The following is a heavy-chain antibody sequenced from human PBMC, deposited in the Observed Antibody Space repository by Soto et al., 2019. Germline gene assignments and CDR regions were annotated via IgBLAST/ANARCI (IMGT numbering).Heavy chain of an antibody. V-gene: IGHV1-18*04. CDR2: ISAYNGNT. D-gene: IGHD3-22*01. J-gene: IGHJ4*02. CDR1: GYTYTNFG. Sequence: QVHLAQSGPEVKKPGASVKVSCKSSGYTYTNFGLSWVRQAPGQGLEWMGWISAYNGNTHYAQKYQGRVTLTIETSTTTGYMEVRSLRSDDAATYYCARDNGDSGASLVDHWGQGTLVTVSS. CDR3: ARDNGDSGASLVDH.